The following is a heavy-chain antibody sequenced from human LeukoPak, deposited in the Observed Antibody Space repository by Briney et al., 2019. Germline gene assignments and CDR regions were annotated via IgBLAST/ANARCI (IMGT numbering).Heavy chain of an antibody. Sequence: GGSLRLSCAASGFTFSSYEMNWVRQAPGKGLEWVSYISSSGSTIYYADSAKGRFTISRDNAKNSLYLQMNSLRAEDTAVYYCASLGGHYDILTGYYSPGYWGQGTLVTVSS. CDR1: GFTFSSYE. J-gene: IGHJ4*02. CDR3: ASLGGHYDILTGYYSPGY. D-gene: IGHD3-9*01. CDR2: ISSSGSTI. V-gene: IGHV3-48*03.